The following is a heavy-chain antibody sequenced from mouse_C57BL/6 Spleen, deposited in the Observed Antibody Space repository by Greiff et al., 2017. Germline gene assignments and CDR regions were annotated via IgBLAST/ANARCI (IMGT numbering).Heavy chain of an antibody. Sequence: QVTLKVSGPGILQPSPTLSLTCSFSGFSLSTFGMGVGWIRQPSGKGLEWLAHIWWDDDKYYNPALKSRLTIAKDTSKNPVFLKSANVNTADTATYYCARDSNYPGITLDYWGQGTSVTVSS. CDR2: IWWDDDK. D-gene: IGHD2-5*01. CDR1: GFSLSTFGMG. V-gene: IGHV8-8*01. J-gene: IGHJ4*01. CDR3: ARDSNYPGITLDY.